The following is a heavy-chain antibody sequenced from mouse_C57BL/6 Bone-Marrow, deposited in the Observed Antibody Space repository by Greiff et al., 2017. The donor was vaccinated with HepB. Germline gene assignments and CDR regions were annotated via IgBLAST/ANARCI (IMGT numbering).Heavy chain of an antibody. CDR3: ARSYAMDY. V-gene: IGHV5-12*01. Sequence: EVHLVESGGGLVQPGGSLKLSCAASGFTFSDYYMYWVRQTPEKRLEWVAYISNGGGSTYYPDTVKGRFTISRDNAKNTLYLQMSRLKSEDTAMYYCARSYAMDYWGQGTSVTVSS. CDR1: GFTFSDYY. CDR2: ISNGGGST. J-gene: IGHJ4*01.